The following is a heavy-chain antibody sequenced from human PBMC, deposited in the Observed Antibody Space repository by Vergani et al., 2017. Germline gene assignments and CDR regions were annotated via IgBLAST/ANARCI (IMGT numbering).Heavy chain of an antibody. CDR3: AREDIVATIAYYYYGMDV. CDR1: GYTFTGYY. D-gene: IGHD5-12*01. V-gene: IGHV1-2*02. CDR2: INPNSGGT. Sequence: QVQLVQSGAEVKKPGASVKVSCKASGYTFTGYYMHWVRQAPGQGLEWMGWINPNSGGTNYAQKFQGRVTMTRDTSISTAYMELSRLRSDDTAVYYWAREDIVATIAYYYYGMDVWGQGTTVTVSS. J-gene: IGHJ6*02.